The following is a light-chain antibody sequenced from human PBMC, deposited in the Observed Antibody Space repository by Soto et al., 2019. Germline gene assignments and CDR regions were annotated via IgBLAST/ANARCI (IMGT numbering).Light chain of an antibody. CDR3: QQFSSYPLT. J-gene: IGKJ4*01. CDR2: AAS. CDR1: QSVTVNS. Sequence: EILLTQSPRTLSLSPGEGVTLSCRASQSVTVNSLAWYQQKPGQTPKLLIYAASTRAAAVPDRFTGSGSGTDFALTISRLEPEDFAVYYCQQFSSYPLTFGGGTKVDIK. V-gene: IGKV3-20*01.